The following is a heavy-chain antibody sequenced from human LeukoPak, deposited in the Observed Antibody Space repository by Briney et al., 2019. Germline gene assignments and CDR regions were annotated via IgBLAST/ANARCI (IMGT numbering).Heavy chain of an antibody. V-gene: IGHV3-48*03. CDR2: ISNFGDII. CDR1: GFTFSNYE. J-gene: IGHJ6*03. D-gene: IGHD6-13*01. Sequence: GGSLRLSCAASGFTFSNYEMNWVRQAPGKGLEWISHISNFGDIIHYADSVEGRFTISRDNAKNSLYLQMDGLRAEDTAVYYCAKDATAVVGTVYMDVWGKGTTVTISS. CDR3: AKDATAVVGTVYMDV.